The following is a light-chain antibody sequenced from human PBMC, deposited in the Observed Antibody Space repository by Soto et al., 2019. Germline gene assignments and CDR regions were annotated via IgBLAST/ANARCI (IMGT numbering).Light chain of an antibody. CDR1: QSVSNSY. CDR2: GAS. Sequence: EIVLTQSPGTLSLSPGERATLSCRASQSVSNSYLAWYQQRPGQAPRLLIYGASSRATGIPDWFSGSGSGTDFTLTISRLEPEDFAVYYCQQYGSSPLTFGGGTKVEIK. V-gene: IGKV3-20*01. CDR3: QQYGSSPLT. J-gene: IGKJ4*01.